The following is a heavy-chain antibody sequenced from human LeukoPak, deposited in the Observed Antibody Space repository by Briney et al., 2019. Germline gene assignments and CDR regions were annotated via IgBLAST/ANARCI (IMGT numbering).Heavy chain of an antibody. CDR1: GGTFSSYA. CDR2: IIPIFGTA. CDR3: ARGRIAARIANWFDP. Sequence: EASVKVSCKASGGTFSSYAISWVRQAPGQGLEWMGGIIPIFGTANYAQKFQGRVTITADKSTSTVYMELSSLRSEDTAVYYCARGRIAARIANWFDPWGQGTLVTVSS. D-gene: IGHD6-6*01. V-gene: IGHV1-69*06. J-gene: IGHJ5*02.